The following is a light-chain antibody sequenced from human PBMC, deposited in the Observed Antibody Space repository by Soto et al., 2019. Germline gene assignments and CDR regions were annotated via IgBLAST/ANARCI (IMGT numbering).Light chain of an antibody. V-gene: IGKV3-20*01. J-gene: IGKJ3*01. Sequence: EIVLTQSPGTLSLSPGERATLSCRASQSVSSNYLAWYQQKPGQAPRLLIYGASNRATGIPDRFSGSGSGTDFTLTISRLEPEDFAVYYCQQYDSSLAKLTFGPGTKVDVK. CDR3: QQYDSSLAKLT. CDR1: QSVSSNY. CDR2: GAS.